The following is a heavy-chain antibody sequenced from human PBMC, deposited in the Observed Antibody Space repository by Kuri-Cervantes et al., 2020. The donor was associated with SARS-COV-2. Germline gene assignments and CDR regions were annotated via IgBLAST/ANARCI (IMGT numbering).Heavy chain of an antibody. CDR2: ISDSSGYI. CDR3: ARGPSPDAFDI. V-gene: IGHV3-21*01. J-gene: IGHJ3*02. D-gene: IGHD2-2*01. Sequence: GESLKISCAASGFTFSNYSMNWVRQAPGKGLEWVSSISDSSGYIYYADSVKGRFTISRDNAKNSLYLQMNSLGAEDTAVYYCARGPSPDAFDIWGQGTMVTVSS. CDR1: GFTFSNYS.